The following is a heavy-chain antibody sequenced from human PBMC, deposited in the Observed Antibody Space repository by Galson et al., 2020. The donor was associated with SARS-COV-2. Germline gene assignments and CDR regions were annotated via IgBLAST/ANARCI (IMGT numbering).Heavy chain of an antibody. Sequence: TGGSLRLSCAASGFTFSSYALHWVRQAPGKGLEWVAVISYDGSNKYYADSVKGRFTISRDNSKNTLYLQMNSLRAEDTAVYYCARDPVITFGGVIARGYYYGMDVWGQGTTVTVSS. CDR2: ISYDGSNK. V-gene: IGHV3-30-3*01. CDR1: GFTFSSYA. D-gene: IGHD3-16*02. CDR3: ARDPVITFGGVIARGYYYGMDV. J-gene: IGHJ6*02.